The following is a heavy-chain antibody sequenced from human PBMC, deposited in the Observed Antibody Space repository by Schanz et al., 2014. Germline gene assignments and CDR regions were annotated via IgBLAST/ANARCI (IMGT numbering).Heavy chain of an antibody. J-gene: IGHJ4*02. CDR3: ARDNYYGSGSCAY. CDR2: ISHSGGSK. CDR1: GFTFSSYA. D-gene: IGHD3-10*01. V-gene: IGHV3-48*03. Sequence: EVRLVESGGGLVQPGGSLRLSCAASGFTFSSYAMTWVRQAPGKGLEWVSSISHSGGSKYYADSVKGRFTISRDNAKNSMYLHMKSLRGEDTAVYYCARDNYYGSGSCAYWGQGTLXTVSS.